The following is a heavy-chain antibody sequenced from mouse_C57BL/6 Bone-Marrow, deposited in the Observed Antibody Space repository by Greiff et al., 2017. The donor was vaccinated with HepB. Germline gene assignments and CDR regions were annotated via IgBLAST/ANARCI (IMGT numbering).Heavy chain of an antibody. J-gene: IGHJ2*01. V-gene: IGHV1-64*01. CDR2: IHPNSGST. Sequence: VQLQQPGAELVKPGASVKLSCKASGYTFTSYWLHWVKQRPGQGLEWIGMIHPNSGSTNYNEKFKSKATLNVDKSSSTAYMQLSSLTSEDSAGYYCSRRTFFDYWGQGTTLTVSS. CDR1: GYTFTSYW. CDR3: SRRTFFDY.